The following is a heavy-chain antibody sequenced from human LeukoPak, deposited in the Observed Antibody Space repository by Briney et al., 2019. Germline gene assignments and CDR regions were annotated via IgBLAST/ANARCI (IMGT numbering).Heavy chain of an antibody. D-gene: IGHD1-7*01. CDR1: GDSISSSSSY. V-gene: IGHV4-39*07. CDR3: ARGLGNWNSNWFDP. CDR2: MYYSGST. Sequence: SETLSLTCTVSGDSISSSSSYWGWIRQPPGKGLEWIGTMYYSGSTNYNPSLKSRVTISGDTSKNQFSLKLSSVTAADTAVYYCARGLGNWNSNWFDPWGQGTLVTVSS. J-gene: IGHJ5*02.